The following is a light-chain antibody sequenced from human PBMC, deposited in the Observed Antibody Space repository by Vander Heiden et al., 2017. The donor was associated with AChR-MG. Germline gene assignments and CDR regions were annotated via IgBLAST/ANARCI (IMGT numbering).Light chain of an antibody. CDR1: SSDVGGYNY. CDR3: SSYTSSSTSDVV. CDR2: DVS. V-gene: IGLV2-14*01. Sequence: QSALTPPASVSGSPGQSITISCTGTSSDVGGYNYVSWYQQHPGKAPKLMIYDVSNRPSGVSNRFSGSKSGNTASLTISGLQAEDEADYYCSSYTSSSTSDVVFGGGTKLTVL. J-gene: IGLJ2*01.